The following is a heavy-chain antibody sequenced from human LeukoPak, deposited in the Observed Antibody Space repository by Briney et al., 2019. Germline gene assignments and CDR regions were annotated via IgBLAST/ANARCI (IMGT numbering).Heavy chain of an antibody. Sequence: PGGSLRPSCAASGFTFSIYWMPWVRQAPGKGLVWVSRIKNDGSSTSYADSVKGRFTISRDNAKNTLYLQMNNLRAEDTAVYYCARRYGMDVWGQGTTVTVSS. J-gene: IGHJ6*02. V-gene: IGHV3-74*01. CDR1: GFTFSIYW. CDR2: IKNDGSST. CDR3: ARRYGMDV.